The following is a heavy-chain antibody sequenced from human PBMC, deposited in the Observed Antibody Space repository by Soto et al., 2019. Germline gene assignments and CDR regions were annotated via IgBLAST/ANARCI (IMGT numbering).Heavy chain of an antibody. J-gene: IGHJ4*02. CDR3: AKGGWLDD. V-gene: IGHV3-23*01. CDR1: GFTFSTYV. CDR2: ISVSAGPT. Sequence: GGSLRLSFAASGFTFSTYVMSWARQPPGKGLEWVSAISVSAGPTYYADSVKGRFTISRDNSKNTLYLQMDSLRAEDTAVYYCAKGGWLDDWGQGT. D-gene: IGHD6-19*01.